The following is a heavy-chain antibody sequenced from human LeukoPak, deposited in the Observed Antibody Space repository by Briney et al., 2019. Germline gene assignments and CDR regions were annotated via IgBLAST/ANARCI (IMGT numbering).Heavy chain of an antibody. CDR2: INPSGGSA. Sequence: ASVKVSCKASGYTFTTYYMHWVRHGPGQGLEWMGIINPSGGSATYAQNFQGRVTMTRDTSTTTVYMELTSLRSADTAVYYCARDGQPGAHYGLKSHGFDFWGQGTLVTVSS. CDR3: ARDGQPGAHYGLKSHGFDF. CDR1: GYTFTTYY. V-gene: IGHV1-46*01. J-gene: IGHJ4*02. D-gene: IGHD3-10*01.